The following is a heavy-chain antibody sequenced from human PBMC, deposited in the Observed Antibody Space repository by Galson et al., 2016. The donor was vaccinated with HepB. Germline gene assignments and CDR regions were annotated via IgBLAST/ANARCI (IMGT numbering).Heavy chain of an antibody. CDR2: VSWNSDEV. CDR3: AKDISSNIAPTYSDYHGMDV. V-gene: IGHV3-9*01. D-gene: IGHD3-9*01. CDR1: GFAFDDYA. J-gene: IGHJ6*04. Sequence: SLRLSCAVSGFAFDDYAMHWVRQAPGKGLEWVSGVSWNSDEVDYADSVRGRFTISRDNAKKSLYLQMSTLRPEDTALYYCAKDISSNIAPTYSDYHGMDVWGKGTMVTVSS.